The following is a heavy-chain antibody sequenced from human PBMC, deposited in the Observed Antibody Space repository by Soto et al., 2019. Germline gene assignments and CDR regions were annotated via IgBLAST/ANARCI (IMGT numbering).Heavy chain of an antibody. D-gene: IGHD2-15*01. CDR3: ARAHRLLISYYFDY. Sequence: GASVKVSCKASGGTFSSYAISWVRQAPGQGLEWMGGIIPIFGTANYAQKFQGRVTITADESTSTAYMELSSLRSEDTAVYYCARAHRLLISYYFDYWGQGALVTVSS. V-gene: IGHV1-69*13. CDR2: IIPIFGTA. J-gene: IGHJ4*02. CDR1: GGTFSSYA.